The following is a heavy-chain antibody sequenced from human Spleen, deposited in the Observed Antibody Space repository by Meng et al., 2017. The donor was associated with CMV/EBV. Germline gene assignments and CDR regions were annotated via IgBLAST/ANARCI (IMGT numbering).Heavy chain of an antibody. CDR3: ARDAEYYDFWSHYANSGNALDY. D-gene: IGHD3-3*01. V-gene: IGHV3-66*01. CDR1: GFTVTSNY. J-gene: IGHJ4*02. Sequence: GESLKISCAASGFTVTSNYMSWVRQAPGKGLEWVSVIYNGDRTYYADSVKGRFTISRDSSRNTLYLQMNSLRAEDTAVYYCARDAEYYDFWSHYANSGNALDYWGQGSLVTVSS. CDR2: IYNGDRT.